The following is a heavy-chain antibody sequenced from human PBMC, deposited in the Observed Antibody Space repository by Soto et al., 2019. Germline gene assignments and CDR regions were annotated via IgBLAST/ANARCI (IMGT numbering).Heavy chain of an antibody. CDR2: MNPNTGNT. CDR3: TRARRESGGSSYYMDV. D-gene: IGHD3-10*01. Sequence: QVQLVQSGPEVKKPGASVKVSCKASGYTFINYDINWVRQATGQGLEWMGWMNPNTGNTSYTQKCPGRVTMTRNTSITTAYMELSSLTSEDTAVYYCTRARRESGGSSYYMDVWGKGTTVTVSS. V-gene: IGHV1-8*01. J-gene: IGHJ6*03. CDR1: GYTFINYD.